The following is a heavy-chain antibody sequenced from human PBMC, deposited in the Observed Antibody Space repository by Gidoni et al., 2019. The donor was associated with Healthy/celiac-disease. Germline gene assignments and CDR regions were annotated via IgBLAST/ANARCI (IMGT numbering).Heavy chain of an antibody. CDR3: ARDHLDMVANFDY. Sequence: EVQLVESGGGLVKPGGSLRLSCAASGFTFSSYSMNWVRQAPGKGLEWVSSISSSSSYIYYADSVKGRFTISRDNAKNSLYLQMNSLRAEDTAVYYCARDHLDMVANFDYWGQGTLVTVSS. CDR2: ISSSSSYI. V-gene: IGHV3-21*01. CDR1: GFTFSSYS. J-gene: IGHJ4*02. D-gene: IGHD5-12*01.